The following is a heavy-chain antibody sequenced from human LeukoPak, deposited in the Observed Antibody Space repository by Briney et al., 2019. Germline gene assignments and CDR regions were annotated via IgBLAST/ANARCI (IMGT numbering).Heavy chain of an antibody. CDR3: AKRTTVTAEYYYYGMDV. J-gene: IGHJ6*02. CDR1: GFTFSSYG. CDR2: ISYDGSNK. Sequence: GGSLRLSCAASGFTFSSYGMHWVRQAPGKGLEWVAVISYDGSNKYYADSVKGRFTISRDNSKNTLYLQMNSLRAEDTAVYYCAKRTTVTAEYYYYGMDVWGQGTTVTVSS. D-gene: IGHD4-17*01. V-gene: IGHV3-30*18.